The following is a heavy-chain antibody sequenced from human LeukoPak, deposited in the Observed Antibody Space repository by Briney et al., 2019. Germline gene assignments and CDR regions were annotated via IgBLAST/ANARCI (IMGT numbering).Heavy chain of an antibody. J-gene: IGHJ4*02. CDR3: ARDGEGSSYLDY. Sequence: GGSLRISCAASGFTFSSYGMHWVRQAPGKGLEWVAVIWYDGSNKYYADSVKGRFTISRDNSKNTLYLQMNSLRAEDTAVYYCARDGEGSSYLDYWGQGTLVTVSS. V-gene: IGHV3-33*01. CDR1: GFTFSSYG. CDR2: IWYDGSNK. D-gene: IGHD1-26*01.